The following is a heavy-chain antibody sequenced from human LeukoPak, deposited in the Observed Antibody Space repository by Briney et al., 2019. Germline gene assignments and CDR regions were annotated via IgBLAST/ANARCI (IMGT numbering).Heavy chain of an antibody. J-gene: IGHJ4*02. CDR1: GFTFSSYA. CDR3: AKRGWNYYYFDY. CDR2: ISGSGGST. Sequence: GGSLRLSCAASGFTFSSYAMSWVRQAPGKGLEWVSAISGSGGSTYYADSVKGRFTISRDNSKNTLYLQMNGLRAEDTAVYYCAKRGWNYYYFDYWGQGTLVTVSS. D-gene: IGHD1-7*01. V-gene: IGHV3-23*01.